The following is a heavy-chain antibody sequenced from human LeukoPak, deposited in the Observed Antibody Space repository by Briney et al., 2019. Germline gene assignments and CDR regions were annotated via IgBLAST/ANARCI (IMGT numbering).Heavy chain of an antibody. V-gene: IGHV3-23*01. CDR2: ISGSGGST. J-gene: IGHJ3*02. CDR1: GFTFSSYA. D-gene: IGHD2-15*01. Sequence: GGSLRLSCAASGFTFSSYAMSWVRQAPGKGLEWVSVISGSGGSTYYADSVKGRFTSSRDNSKNTLYLQMNSLRAEDTAVYYCAKDVCSGGSCYPDAFDIWGQGTMVTVSS. CDR3: AKDVCSGGSCYPDAFDI.